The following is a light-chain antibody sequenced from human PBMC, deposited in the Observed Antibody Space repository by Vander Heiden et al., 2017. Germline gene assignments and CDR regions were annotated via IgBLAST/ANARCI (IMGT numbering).Light chain of an antibody. CDR2: RSD. CDR3: ATWDDSLSSPV. CDR1: SSNIGKND. Sequence: QSVLTQPPSASGTPGQKVSMSCSGSSSNIGKNDVSWYEQLPGTAPKLLIYRSDQRPSGVPDRFSGSKSGTSASLAIGGLRSEDEATYYCATWDDSLSSPVFGGGTKLTVL. V-gene: IGLV1-47*01. J-gene: IGLJ3*02.